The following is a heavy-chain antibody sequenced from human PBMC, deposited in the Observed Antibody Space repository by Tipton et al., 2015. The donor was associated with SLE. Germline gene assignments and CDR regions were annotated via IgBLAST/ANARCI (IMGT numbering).Heavy chain of an antibody. D-gene: IGHD5-24*01. CDR2: IYYSGST. J-gene: IGHJ3*02. CDR1: GGSISSGGYY. Sequence: TLSLTCTVSGGSISSGGYYWSWIRQHPGKGLEWIGYIYYSGSTYYNPSLKSRVTISVDTSKNQFSLKLSSVTAADTAVYYCARDRRDGYNNAFDIWGQGTMVTVSS. V-gene: IGHV4-31*03. CDR3: ARDRRDGYNNAFDI.